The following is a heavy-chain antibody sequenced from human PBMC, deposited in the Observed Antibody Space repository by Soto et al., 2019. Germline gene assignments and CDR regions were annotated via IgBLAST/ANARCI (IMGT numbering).Heavy chain of an antibody. Sequence: SESXSLTCTVAVLSMSVYYFGWVRQPAGERLEWIGRIYTSGTTDFNPSLKGRVTMSVDTSKNQFSLKLTSVTAADKAPYYRAREDYYENGYYVVWGQGTQVTVSS. V-gene: IGHV4-4*07. CDR2: IYTSGTT. CDR1: VLSMSVYY. J-gene: IGHJ4*02. D-gene: IGHD3-22*01. CDR3: AREDYYENGYYVV.